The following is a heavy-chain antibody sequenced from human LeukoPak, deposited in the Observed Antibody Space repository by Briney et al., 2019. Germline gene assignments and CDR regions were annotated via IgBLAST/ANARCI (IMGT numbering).Heavy chain of an antibody. CDR1: GFTFITYA. V-gene: IGHV3-23*01. D-gene: IGHD6-13*01. CDR3: AKDSSSWPEYFQH. CDR2: ISGSGGRT. Sequence: GGSLRLSCAASGFTFITYAMSWVRQAPGKGLEWVSAISGSGGRTYYADSVKGRFTISRDNSKNTLYLQMNSLRAEDTAVYYCAKDSSSWPEYFQHWGQGTLVTVSS. J-gene: IGHJ1*01.